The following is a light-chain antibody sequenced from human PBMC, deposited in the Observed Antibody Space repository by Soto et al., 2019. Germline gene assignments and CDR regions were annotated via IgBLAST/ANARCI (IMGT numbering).Light chain of an antibody. CDR3: QSFDRSLSGWV. CDR2: NNN. V-gene: IGLV1-40*01. J-gene: IGLJ3*02. Sequence: QSVLTQPPSVSGAPGQRVTISCTGSSSNIGAGDDVQWYQQLPGTAPKLLISNNNNRPSGVPDRFSGSKSDTSASLAITGIQAEDEADYYCQSFDRSLSGWVFGGGTKLTVL. CDR1: SSNIGAGDD.